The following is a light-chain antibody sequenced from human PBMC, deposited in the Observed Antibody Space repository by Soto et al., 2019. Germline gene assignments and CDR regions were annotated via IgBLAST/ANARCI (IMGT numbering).Light chain of an antibody. Sequence: ETVMTQSPATLSVSPGDRATLSCRASQSVGIKLAWYQQKPGQAPRLLIYDTSTRATGIPARFSGSGSGTDFTLTITRLEPEDFAVYYCQRFGTSPPWTFGQGTKVDIK. J-gene: IGKJ1*01. V-gene: IGKV3-15*01. CDR2: DTS. CDR1: QSVGIK. CDR3: QRFGTSPPWT.